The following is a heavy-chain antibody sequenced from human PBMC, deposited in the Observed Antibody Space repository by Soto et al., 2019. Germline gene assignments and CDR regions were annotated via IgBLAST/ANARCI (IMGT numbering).Heavy chain of an antibody. Sequence: ASVKVSCKASGGTFSSYAISWVRQAPGQGLEWMGGIIPIFGTANYAQKFQGRVTITADESTSTAYMELSSLRSEDTAVHYCARTVGGSGYEFDYWGQGTLVTVSS. CDR3: ARTVGGSGYEFDY. D-gene: IGHD3-22*01. V-gene: IGHV1-69*13. CDR2: IIPIFGTA. CDR1: GGTFSSYA. J-gene: IGHJ4*02.